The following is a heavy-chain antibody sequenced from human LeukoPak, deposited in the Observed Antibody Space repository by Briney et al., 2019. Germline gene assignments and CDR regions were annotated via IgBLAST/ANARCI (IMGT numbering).Heavy chain of an antibody. Sequence: GGSLRLSCAASGFTFSDYYMSWVRQAPGKGLEWVGRIKSKTDGGTTDYAAPVKGRFTISRDDSKNTLYLQMNSLKTEDTAVYYCTTESDIAAAGTFDPWGQGTLVTVSS. CDR2: IKSKTDGGTT. CDR1: GFTFSDYY. D-gene: IGHD6-13*01. J-gene: IGHJ5*02. CDR3: TTESDIAAAGTFDP. V-gene: IGHV3-15*01.